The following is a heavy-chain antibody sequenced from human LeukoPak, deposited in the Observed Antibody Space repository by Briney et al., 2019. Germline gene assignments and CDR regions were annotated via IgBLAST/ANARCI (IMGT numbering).Heavy chain of an antibody. Sequence: PGGSLRLSCAASGFTFSSYSMNWVRQGPGKGLEWVSSISSSSSYIYYADSVKGRFTISRDNAKNSLYLQMNSLRAEDTAVYYCARDRGYSYGISEYWGQGTLVTVSS. CDR1: GFTFSSYS. J-gene: IGHJ4*02. V-gene: IGHV3-21*01. CDR3: ARDRGYSYGISEY. D-gene: IGHD5-18*01. CDR2: ISSSSSYI.